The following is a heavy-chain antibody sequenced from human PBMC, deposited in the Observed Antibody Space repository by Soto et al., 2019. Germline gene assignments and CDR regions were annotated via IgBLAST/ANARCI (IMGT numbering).Heavy chain of an antibody. V-gene: IGHV3-23*01. J-gene: IGHJ4*02. CDR3: AKGRGGSGSLTPRVDF. Sequence: VQLLESGGGSVQPGGSLRLSCAASGFTFNNYAMTWVRQAPGKGLEWVSAISGGGDTTSYADSVKGRFTVSRDGSKNTLYLQMSSLRAEDTALYYCAKGRGGSGSLTPRVDFWGQGTLVTVSS. CDR2: ISGGGDTT. CDR1: GFTFNNYA. D-gene: IGHD3-10*01.